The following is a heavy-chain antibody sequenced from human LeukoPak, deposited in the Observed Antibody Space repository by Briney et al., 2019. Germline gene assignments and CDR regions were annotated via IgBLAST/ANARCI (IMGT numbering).Heavy chain of an antibody. CDR2: ISAYNGNT. CDR3: ARGQVGAAYSF. Sequence: GSSVKVSCKASGGTFSSYAISWVRQAPGQGLEWMGWISAYNGNTNYAQRLQGRVTMTTDTSTGTAYMELRSLRSDDTAVYYCARGQVGAAYSFWGQGTLVTVSS. D-gene: IGHD1-26*01. J-gene: IGHJ4*02. V-gene: IGHV1-18*01. CDR1: GGTFSSYA.